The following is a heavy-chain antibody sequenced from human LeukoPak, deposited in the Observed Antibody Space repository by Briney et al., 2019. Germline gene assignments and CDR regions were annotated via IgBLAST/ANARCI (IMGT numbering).Heavy chain of an antibody. CDR3: AKDRYYYDSSGYYYYYYYMDV. CDR1: GFTFSSYG. Sequence: GGSLRLSCAASGFTFSSYGMHWVRQAPGKGLEWVSAISGSGGSTYYADSVKGRFTISRDNSKNTLYLQMNSLRAEDTAVYYCAKDRYYYDSSGYYYYYYYMDVWGKGTTVTVSS. J-gene: IGHJ6*03. V-gene: IGHV3-23*01. CDR2: ISGSGGST. D-gene: IGHD3-22*01.